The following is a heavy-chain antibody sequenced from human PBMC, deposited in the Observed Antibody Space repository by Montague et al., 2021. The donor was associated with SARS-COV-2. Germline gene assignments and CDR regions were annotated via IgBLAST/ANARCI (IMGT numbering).Heavy chain of an antibody. D-gene: IGHD5-24*01. Sequence: SETLSLTCTVSGGSISSSCYYWGWIRQPPGKGLEWFGSNNYSVSTYYNLTLKSRVTISKAKSKNQLSLNLRTVTAAATAVYYCAGHFKVTFVRWLQPRGGFDYWGQGTLVTVSS. CDR2: NNYSVST. CDR3: AGHFKVTFVRWLQPRGGFDY. CDR1: GGSISSSCYY. V-gene: IGHV4-39*01. J-gene: IGHJ4*02.